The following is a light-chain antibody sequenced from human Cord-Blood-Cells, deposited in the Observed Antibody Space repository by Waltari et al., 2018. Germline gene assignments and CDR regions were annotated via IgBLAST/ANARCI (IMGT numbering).Light chain of an antibody. Sequence: DIQMTQSPSSLSASVGDRVTITCRASQSISSYLNWYQQKPGKVPKLLIYAASSLQSGVPARFSGSVSWTDFTLTISSLQPEDFATYYCQQIYSTPPYTFGQGTKLEIK. CDR3: QQIYSTPPYT. CDR1: QSISSY. J-gene: IGKJ2*01. V-gene: IGKV1-39*01. CDR2: AAS.